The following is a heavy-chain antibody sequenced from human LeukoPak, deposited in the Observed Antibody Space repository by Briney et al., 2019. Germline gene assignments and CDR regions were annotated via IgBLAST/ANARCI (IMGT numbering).Heavy chain of an antibody. V-gene: IGHV4-59*12. CDR2: IYYSGST. CDR1: GGSISSYY. D-gene: IGHD3-3*01. Sequence: SETLSLTCTVSGGSISSYYWSWIRQPPGKGLEWIGYIYYSGSTNYNPSLKSRVTISVDTSKNQFSLKLSSVTAADTAVYYCARSTIFGVEYYFDYWGQGTLVTVSS. CDR3: ARSTIFGVEYYFDY. J-gene: IGHJ4*02.